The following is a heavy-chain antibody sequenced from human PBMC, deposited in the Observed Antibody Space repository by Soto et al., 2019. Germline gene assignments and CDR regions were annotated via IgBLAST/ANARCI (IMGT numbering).Heavy chain of an antibody. CDR2: ISSSSSYI. CDR3: PRGGYGDYVPNNDAFAI. Sequence: GGSLRLSCAASGFTFSSYSMNWVRQAPGKGLEWVSSISSSSSYIYYADSVKGRFTISRDNAKNSLYLQMNSLRAEDTAVYYCPRGGYGDYVPNNDAFAIWGQGTIVPVS. V-gene: IGHV3-21*01. J-gene: IGHJ3*02. CDR1: GFTFSSYS. D-gene: IGHD4-17*01.